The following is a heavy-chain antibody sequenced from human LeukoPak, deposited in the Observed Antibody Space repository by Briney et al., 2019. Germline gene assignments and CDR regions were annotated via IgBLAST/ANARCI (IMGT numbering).Heavy chain of an antibody. D-gene: IGHD3-10*01. CDR2: TSYDEGHK. V-gene: IGHV3-30*14. CDR3: ARDITY. Sequence: GGSLRLSCAASGFTFSSNAMHWVRQAPGKGLEWVAVTSYDEGHKYYADSVKGRFTISRDNSKNTLYLQMNSLRAEDTAVYYCARDITYWGHGTLVTVSS. CDR1: GFTFSSNA. J-gene: IGHJ4*01.